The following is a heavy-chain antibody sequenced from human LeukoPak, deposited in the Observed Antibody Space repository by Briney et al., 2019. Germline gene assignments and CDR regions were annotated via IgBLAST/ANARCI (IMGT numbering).Heavy chain of an antibody. CDR3: ARDSYYYDSSFDY. D-gene: IGHD3-22*01. Sequence: PGGSLRLSCAASGFTFSSYGMHWVRQAPGKGLEWVAFIRYDGSNKYYADSVKGRFTISRDNSKNTLYLQMNSLRAEDTAVYYCARDSYYYDSSFDYWGQGTLVTVSS. CDR1: GFTFSSYG. J-gene: IGHJ4*02. V-gene: IGHV3-30*02. CDR2: IRYDGSNK.